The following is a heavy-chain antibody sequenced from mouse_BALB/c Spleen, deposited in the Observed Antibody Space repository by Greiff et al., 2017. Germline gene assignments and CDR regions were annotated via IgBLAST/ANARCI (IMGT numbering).Heavy chain of an antibody. Sequence: QVQLQQSGPELVKPGASVKISCKASGYAFSSSWMNWVKQRPGQGLEWIGRIYPGDGDTNYNGKFKGKATLTADKSSSTAYMQLSSLTSVDSAVYFCARDYYGSRDYWGQGTTLTVSS. V-gene: IGHV1-82*01. CDR1: GYAFSSSW. D-gene: IGHD1-1*01. CDR2: IYPGDGDT. J-gene: IGHJ2*01. CDR3: ARDYYGSRDY.